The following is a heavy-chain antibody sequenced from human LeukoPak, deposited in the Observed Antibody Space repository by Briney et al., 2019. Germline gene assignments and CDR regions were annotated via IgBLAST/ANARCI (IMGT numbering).Heavy chain of an antibody. CDR3: TREKEGHNFGLDYYYYYLDV. CDR2: IKSKTDGGTT. CDR1: GFTFSNAW. Sequence: GGSLRLSCAASGFTFSNAWMSWVRQAPGKGLEWVGRIKSKTDGGTTDYAAPVKGRFTISRDDSKNTAYLQMNSLQTEDTALYYCTREKEGHNFGLDYYYYYLDVWGKGTTVTVSS. D-gene: IGHD5-18*01. J-gene: IGHJ6*03. V-gene: IGHV3-15*01.